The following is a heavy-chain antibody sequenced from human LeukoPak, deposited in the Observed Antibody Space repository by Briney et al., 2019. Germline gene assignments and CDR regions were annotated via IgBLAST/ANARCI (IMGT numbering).Heavy chain of an antibody. CDR2: IYLDGRA. V-gene: IGHV3-66*01. Sequence: PGGSLRLSCAASGFAVSNKYMNWVRQAPGKGLEWVTVIYLDGRADYADSVKGRFTISSDNSKNTVYLQMNSLRAEDTAVYYCAKDRSGSVGHFDYWGQGTLVTVSS. CDR3: AKDRSGSVGHFDY. CDR1: GFAVSNKY. J-gene: IGHJ4*02. D-gene: IGHD3-10*01.